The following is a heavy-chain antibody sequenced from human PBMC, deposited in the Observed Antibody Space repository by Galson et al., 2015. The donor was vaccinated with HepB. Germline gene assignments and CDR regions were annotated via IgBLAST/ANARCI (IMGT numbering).Heavy chain of an antibody. D-gene: IGHD6-19*01. V-gene: IGHV1-46*01. Sequence: SVKVSCKASGYTFTSYYMYWVRQAPGQGLEWMGIINPSGGSTNYAQKFQGRVTMTRDTSTSTVYMELSSLRSEDTAMYYCARGNKKYSSGRYDGSYYYYYMDVWGKGTTVTVSS. CDR1: GYTFTSYY. CDR2: INPSGGST. CDR3: ARGNKKYSSGRYDGSYYYYYMDV. J-gene: IGHJ6*03.